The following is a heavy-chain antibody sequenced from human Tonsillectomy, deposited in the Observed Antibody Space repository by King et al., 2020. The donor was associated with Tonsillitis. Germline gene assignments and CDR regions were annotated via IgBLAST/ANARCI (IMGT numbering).Heavy chain of an antibody. Sequence: VQLVESGGGLVQPGGSLRLSCAASGFTFSSYWMSWVRQAPGKGLEWVANRKQDGSEKYYVDSVKGRFTISRDNAKNSLYLQMNSLRAEDTAVYYCARDMGSDIAAFSAAFDIWGQGTMVTVSS. V-gene: IGHV3-7*01. CDR2: RKQDGSEK. J-gene: IGHJ3*02. D-gene: IGHD6-6*01. CDR3: ARDMGSDIAAFSAAFDI. CDR1: GFTFSSYW.